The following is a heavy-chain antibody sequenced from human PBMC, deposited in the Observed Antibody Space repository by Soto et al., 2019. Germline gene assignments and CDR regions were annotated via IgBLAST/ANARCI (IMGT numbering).Heavy chain of an antibody. J-gene: IGHJ6*02. Sequence: TSETLSLTCTVSGGSISSGGYYWSWIRQHPGKGLEWIGYIYYSGSTYYNPSLKSRVTISVDTSKNQFSLKLSSVTAADTAVYYCARDSVDTAMVMGYYYYGMDVWGQGTTVTVSS. D-gene: IGHD5-18*01. V-gene: IGHV4-31*03. CDR1: GGSISSGGYY. CDR3: ARDSVDTAMVMGYYYYGMDV. CDR2: IYYSGST.